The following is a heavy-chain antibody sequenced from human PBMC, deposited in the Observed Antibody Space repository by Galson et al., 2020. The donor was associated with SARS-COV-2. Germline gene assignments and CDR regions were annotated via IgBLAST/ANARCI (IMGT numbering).Heavy chain of an antibody. CDR3: ARDRRNMGFYMDV. D-gene: IGHD3-10*01. CDR2: IYSDGST. Sequence: SETLSLTCAVSGDSISSGAYYWSWVRQPAGKGLEWIGHIYSDGSTKYNPSLKSRVTISVDASKNQFSLKLSSVTAADTAVYYCARDRRNMGFYMDVWGRGTTVTVSS. J-gene: IGHJ6*03. CDR1: GDSISSGAYY. V-gene: IGHV4-61*09.